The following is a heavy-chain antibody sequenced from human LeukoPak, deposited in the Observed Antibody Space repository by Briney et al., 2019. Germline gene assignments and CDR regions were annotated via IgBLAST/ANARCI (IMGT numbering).Heavy chain of an antibody. CDR3: ARDKRTVYYYYMDV. Sequence: ASVKVSCKASGYTFTSYGISWVRQAPGQGLEWMGWISAYNGNTNYAQKLQGRVTMTTDTSTSTAYMELRSLGSDDTAVYYCARDKRTVYYYYMDVWGKGTTVTVSS. D-gene: IGHD1/OR15-1a*01. CDR1: GYTFTSYG. CDR2: ISAYNGNT. J-gene: IGHJ6*03. V-gene: IGHV1-18*01.